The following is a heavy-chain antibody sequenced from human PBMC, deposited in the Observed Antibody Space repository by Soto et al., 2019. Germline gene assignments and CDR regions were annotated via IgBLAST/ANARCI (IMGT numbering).Heavy chain of an antibody. V-gene: IGHV5-10-1*01. D-gene: IGHD2-15*01. CDR3: ARHSKLAAHSVCLDY. Sequence: GESLKISCKTSGYTFTKYWITWVRQMPGKRLEWMGRIDPSDSYITYSPSFQGHVTISIDKSINTAFLQWTSLKASDTAMYYCARHSKLAAHSVCLDYWGQGTLVTVSS. CDR1: GYTFTKYW. J-gene: IGHJ4*02. CDR2: IDPSDSYI.